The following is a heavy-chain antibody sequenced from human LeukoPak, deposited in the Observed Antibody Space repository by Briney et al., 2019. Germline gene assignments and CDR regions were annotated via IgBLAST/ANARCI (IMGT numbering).Heavy chain of an antibody. CDR1: GYTFTSYG. CDR2: ISAYNGNT. J-gene: IGHJ6*03. V-gene: IGHV1-18*01. Sequence: APVKVSCKASGYTFTSYGISWVRQAPGQGLEWMGWISAYNGNTNYAQKLQGRVTMTTDTSTSTAYMELRSLRSDDTAVYYCARVGYYDFWSGYYDPRQNYYYYYYMDVWGKGTTVTVSS. CDR3: ARVGYYDFWSGYYDPRQNYYYYYYMDV. D-gene: IGHD3-3*01.